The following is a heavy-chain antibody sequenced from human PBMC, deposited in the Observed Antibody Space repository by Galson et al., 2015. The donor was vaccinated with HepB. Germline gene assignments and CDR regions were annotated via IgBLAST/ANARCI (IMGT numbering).Heavy chain of an antibody. Sequence: SLRLSCAASGFTFGNYGMHWVRQAPGKGLEWVAVIWSDGNNRYYSDSVKGRFSISRDNSKNTLYLQMNSLRAEDTAMYYCAKDAYKSSYYFDSWGREPWSPSP. V-gene: IGHV3-33*06. CDR2: IWSDGNNR. CDR1: GFTFGNYG. D-gene: IGHD3-16*01. CDR3: AKDAYKSSYYFDS. J-gene: IGHJ4*02.